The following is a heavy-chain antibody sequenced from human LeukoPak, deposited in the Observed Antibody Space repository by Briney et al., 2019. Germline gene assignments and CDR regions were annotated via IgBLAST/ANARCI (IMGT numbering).Heavy chain of an antibody. J-gene: IGHJ6*04. CDR3: ARVPYSCSSTSYYGYYYYGMDV. Sequence: ASVKVSCKASGGTFSSYAISWVRQAPGQGLEWMGGIIPIFGTANYAQKFQGRVTITADKSTSTAYMELSSLRSEDTAVYYCARVPYSCSSTSYYGYYYYGMDVWGKGTTVTVSS. V-gene: IGHV1-69*06. D-gene: IGHD2-2*01. CDR1: GGTFSSYA. CDR2: IIPIFGTA.